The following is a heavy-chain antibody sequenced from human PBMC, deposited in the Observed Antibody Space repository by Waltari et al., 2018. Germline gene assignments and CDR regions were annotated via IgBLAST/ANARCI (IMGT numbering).Heavy chain of an antibody. CDR1: GFTFSSYS. CDR2: ISSSSSTI. CDR3: ARDRSGWNEGYFDY. Sequence: EVQLVESGGGLVQPGGSLRLSCAASGFTFSSYSMNWVRPAPGKGLEWVSYISSSSSTIYYADSVKGRFTISRDNAKNSLYLQMNSLRAEDTAVYYCARDRSGWNEGYFDYWGQGTLVTVSS. V-gene: IGHV3-48*01. D-gene: IGHD6-19*01. J-gene: IGHJ4*02.